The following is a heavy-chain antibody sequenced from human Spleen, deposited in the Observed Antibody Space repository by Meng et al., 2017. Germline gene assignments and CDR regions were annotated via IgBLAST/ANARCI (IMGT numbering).Heavy chain of an antibody. V-gene: IGHV3-7*01. J-gene: IGHJ4*02. CDR3: ARLLRGPWRFDY. Sequence: EMQVVESGGGLVQSGGSLRLSCAASGFTFSNYWVTWVRQAPGKGLEWVANINQDGSERYYVDSVKGRFTISRDNAKNSVFLQMDSLRPDDTAVYYCARLLRGPWRFDYWGQGTLVTVSS. CDR1: GFTFSNYW. CDR2: INQDGSER. D-gene: IGHD3-16*01.